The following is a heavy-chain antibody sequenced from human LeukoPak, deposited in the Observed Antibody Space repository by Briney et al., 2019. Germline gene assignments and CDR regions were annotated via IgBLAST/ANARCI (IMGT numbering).Heavy chain of an antibody. Sequence: GRSLRLSCAASGFTFSSYAMHWVCQAPGKGLEWVAVISYDGSNKYYADSVKGRFTISRDNSKNTLYLQMNSLRAEDTAVYYCARDESESEMATISYFDYWGQGTLVTVSS. CDR2: ISYDGSNK. D-gene: IGHD5-24*01. J-gene: IGHJ4*02. CDR3: ARDESESEMATISYFDY. V-gene: IGHV3-30-3*01. CDR1: GFTFSSYA.